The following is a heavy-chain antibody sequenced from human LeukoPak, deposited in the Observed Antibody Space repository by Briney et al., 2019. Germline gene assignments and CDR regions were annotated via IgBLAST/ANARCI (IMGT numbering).Heavy chain of an antibody. CDR2: INHSGST. CDR3: AREGRITMVRGVIS. CDR1: GGSFSGYY. V-gene: IGHV4-34*01. J-gene: IGHJ4*02. D-gene: IGHD3-10*01. Sequence: PSETLSLTCAVYGGSFSGYYWSWIRQPPGKGLEWIGEINHSGSTNYNPSLKSRVTISVDTSKNQFSLKLSSVTAADTAVYYCAREGRITMVRGVISWGQGTLVTVSS.